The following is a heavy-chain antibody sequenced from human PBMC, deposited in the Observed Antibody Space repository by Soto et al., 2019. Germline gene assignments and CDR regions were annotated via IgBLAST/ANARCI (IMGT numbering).Heavy chain of an antibody. CDR3: ARTQYYYDSSGYSDFDI. CDR2: ISYDGSNK. D-gene: IGHD3-22*01. Sequence: GSLRLSCAASGFTFSSYGMHWVRQAPGKGLEWVAVISYDGSNKYYADSVKGRFTISRDNSKNTLYLQVNSLRAEDTAVYYCARTQYYYDSSGYSDFDIWGQGTTVTVSS. CDR1: GFTFSSYG. V-gene: IGHV3-30*03. J-gene: IGHJ3*02.